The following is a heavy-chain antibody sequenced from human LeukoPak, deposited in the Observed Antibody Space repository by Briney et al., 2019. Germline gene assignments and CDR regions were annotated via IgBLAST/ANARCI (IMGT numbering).Heavy chain of an antibody. V-gene: IGHV4-34*01. CDR2: INHSGST. J-gene: IGHJ3*01. CDR3: AREGTVTTRAFDL. Sequence: SETLSLACAVYGGSFSGYYAGWIRQPPGKGLEWIGEINHSGSTNYNPSLKSRAPISVDTSKNQFSLKLRSVTAADTAVYHCAREGTVTTRAFDLWGERTIVTVSS. D-gene: IGHD4-17*01. CDR1: GGSFSGYY.